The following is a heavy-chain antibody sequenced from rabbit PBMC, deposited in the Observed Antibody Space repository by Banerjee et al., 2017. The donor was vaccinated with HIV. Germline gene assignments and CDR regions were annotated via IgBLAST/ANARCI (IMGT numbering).Heavy chain of an antibody. CDR3: ARGGDYAGDGYEL. Sequence: QSLEESGGDLVKPGASLTLTCTASGFDFSSYYYMCWVRQAPGKGLEWIGCIYPGGGYTYYASWAKGRFTISKTSSTTVTLQMTSLTAADTATYFCARGGDYAGDGYELWGPGTLVTVS. D-gene: IGHD2-1*01. J-gene: IGHJ4*01. V-gene: IGHV1S40*01. CDR2: IYPGGGYT. CDR1: GFDFSSYYY.